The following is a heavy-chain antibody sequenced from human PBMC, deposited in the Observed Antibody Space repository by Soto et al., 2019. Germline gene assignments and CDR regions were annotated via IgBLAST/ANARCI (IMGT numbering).Heavy chain of an antibody. V-gene: IGHV1-69*02. CDR2: IVPVARIV. Sequence: QVHLVQSGPEVKKPGSSVKVSCKTSGATFTTYSISWVRQAPGQGLEWMGRIVPVARIVNTSQKFRGRVTMTADESTSTVYMELTSLSSDDTALYYCARTYYYDSSGYSHFDFWGLGTLVTVSS. D-gene: IGHD3-22*01. J-gene: IGHJ4*02. CDR3: ARTYYYDSSGYSHFDF. CDR1: GATFTTYS.